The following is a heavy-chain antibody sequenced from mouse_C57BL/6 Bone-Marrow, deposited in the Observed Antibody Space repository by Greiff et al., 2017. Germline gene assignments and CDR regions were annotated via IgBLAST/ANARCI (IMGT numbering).Heavy chain of an antibody. Sequence: QVQLQQSGAELVRPGASVKLSCKASGYTFTDYYINWVKQRPGQGLEWIARIYPGSGNTYYNEKFKGKATLTAEKSSSTTYMQLSSLTSEDSAVYFCARAHSFDYWGQGTTLTVSS. CDR1: GYTFTDYY. V-gene: IGHV1-76*01. CDR2: IYPGSGNT. J-gene: IGHJ2*01. CDR3: ARAHSFDY.